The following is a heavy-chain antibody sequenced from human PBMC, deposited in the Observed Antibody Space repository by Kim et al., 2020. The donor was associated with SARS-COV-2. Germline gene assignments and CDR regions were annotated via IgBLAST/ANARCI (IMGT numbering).Heavy chain of an antibody. CDR3: AAAVVGYSSSWPFDY. Sequence: PSLKSRVTISVDKSKNQFSLKLSSVTAADTAVYYCAAAVVGYSSSWPFDYWGQGTLVTVSS. J-gene: IGHJ4*02. V-gene: IGHV4-4*02. D-gene: IGHD6-13*01.